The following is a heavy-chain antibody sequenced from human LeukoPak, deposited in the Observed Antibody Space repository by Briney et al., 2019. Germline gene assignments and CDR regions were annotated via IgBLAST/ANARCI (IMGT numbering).Heavy chain of an antibody. D-gene: IGHD6-13*01. CDR3: ARGRGSSWINHPDNWFDP. CDR2: IYHDGST. Sequence: PSQTLSLTCTVSGGSISSGGYYWSWIRQPPGKGPEWIGYIYHDGSTYYNPSLRSRVTISVDRSKNQFSLKLSSVTAADTAVYYCARGRGSSWINHPDNWFDPWGQGTLVTVSS. V-gene: IGHV4-30-2*01. J-gene: IGHJ5*02. CDR1: GGSISSGGYY.